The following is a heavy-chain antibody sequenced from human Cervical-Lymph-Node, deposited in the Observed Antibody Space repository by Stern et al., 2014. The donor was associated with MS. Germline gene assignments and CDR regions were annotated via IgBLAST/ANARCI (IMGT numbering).Heavy chain of an antibody. D-gene: IGHD3-16*01. J-gene: IGHJ4*02. CDR1: GYTFSRNV. Sequence: VQLVESGAEVKKPGASVKVSCKASGYTFSRNVIHWVRQAPGQRLEWMGWIEAGNGNTRYSQKFQGRVTFSRDTSASTAYMELSSLRSEDTAVYYCAREGDSAGLDLDYWGQGTLATVSS. CDR2: IEAGNGNT. CDR3: AREGDSAGLDLDY. V-gene: IGHV1-3*01.